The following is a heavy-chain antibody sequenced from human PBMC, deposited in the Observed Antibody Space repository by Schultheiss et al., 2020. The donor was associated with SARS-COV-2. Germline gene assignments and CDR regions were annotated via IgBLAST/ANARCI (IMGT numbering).Heavy chain of an antibody. CDR2: ISGSGGST. CDR1: GFTFSSYA. CDR3: AKGGGYGTTDY. D-gene: IGHD1-14*01. J-gene: IGHJ4*02. Sequence: GGSLRLSCAASGFTFSSYAMSWVRQAPGKGLEWVSAISGSGGSTYYADSVKGRFTISRDNAKNSLYLQMNSLRAEDTALYYCAKGGGYGTTDYWGQGTLVTVSS. V-gene: IGHV3-23*01.